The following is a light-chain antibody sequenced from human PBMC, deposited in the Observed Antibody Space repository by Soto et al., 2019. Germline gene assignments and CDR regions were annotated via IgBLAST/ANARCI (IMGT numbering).Light chain of an antibody. Sequence: EIVLTQSPATLSLSPGERATLSCRASQSVISYLAWYQQKPGQAPRLLIYDAYNRATGIPARFSGSWSGPDFTIKISSLEPEAFAASYCEKRSNWTFGQGTKADIK. J-gene: IGKJ1*01. CDR2: DAY. CDR3: EKRSNWT. V-gene: IGKV3-11*01. CDR1: QSVISY.